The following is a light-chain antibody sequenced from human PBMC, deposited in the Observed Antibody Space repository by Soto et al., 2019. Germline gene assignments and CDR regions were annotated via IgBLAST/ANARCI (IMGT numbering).Light chain of an antibody. Sequence: DIQLTQSPSTLPSSVGDRVTITCRASQSVSWWLAWYQQKPGQAPKLLIYDASSLESGVPSRFTGSGSGTEFTLTISSLQPDDVATYYYQQYNSYSPTFGQGTMVELK. J-gene: IGKJ1*01. CDR3: QQYNSYSPT. V-gene: IGKV1-5*01. CDR2: DAS. CDR1: QSVSWW.